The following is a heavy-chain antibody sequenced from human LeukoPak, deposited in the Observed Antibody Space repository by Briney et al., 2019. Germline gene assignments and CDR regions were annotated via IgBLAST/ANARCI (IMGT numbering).Heavy chain of an antibody. Sequence: SETLSLTCTVSGGSISSSTYFWGWIRQPPGKGLEWIGTIYYSGNTYYNPSLKSRVTISVDTSKNQFSLKLSSVTAADTAVYYCTRQFRAYYYDRSGNFAYWGQGTLVTVSS. J-gene: IGHJ4*02. D-gene: IGHD3-22*01. CDR1: GGSISSSTYF. CDR3: TRQFRAYYYDRSGNFAY. CDR2: IYYSGNT. V-gene: IGHV4-39*01.